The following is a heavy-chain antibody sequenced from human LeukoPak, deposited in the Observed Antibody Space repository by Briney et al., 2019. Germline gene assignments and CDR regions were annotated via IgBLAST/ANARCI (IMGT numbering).Heavy chain of an antibody. CDR1: GYTFSDYY. Sequence: SVKVSCKTSGYTFSDYYMHWVRQAPGQGLEWMGRIIPILGIANYAQKFQGRVTITADKSTSTAYMELSSLRSEDTAVYYCARDGEMATFPTRWGQGTLVTVSS. D-gene: IGHD5-24*01. V-gene: IGHV1-69*04. CDR2: IIPILGIA. CDR3: ARDGEMATFPTR. J-gene: IGHJ4*02.